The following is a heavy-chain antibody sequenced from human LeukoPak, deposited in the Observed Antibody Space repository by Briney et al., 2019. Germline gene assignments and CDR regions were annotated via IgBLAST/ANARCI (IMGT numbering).Heavy chain of an antibody. CDR1: GYTFTSYD. CDR2: IIVGNGNT. D-gene: IGHD4-23*01. Sequence: ASVKVSCKAFGYTFTSYDMYWVRQTPGQRLEWMGWIIVGNGNTKYSQKFQGRVIITTDTSASTVYMELSSLRSEDTAVYYCARDAVVGTGIAFDVWGQGTMVTVSS. J-gene: IGHJ3*01. V-gene: IGHV1-3*01. CDR3: ARDAVVGTGIAFDV.